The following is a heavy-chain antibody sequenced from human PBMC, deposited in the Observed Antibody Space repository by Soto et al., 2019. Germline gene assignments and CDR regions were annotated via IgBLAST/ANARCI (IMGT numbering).Heavy chain of an antibody. CDR2: ISYDGSNK. Sequence: GGSLRLSCAASGFTFSSYAMHWVRQAPGKGLEWVAVISYDGSNKYYADSVKGRFTISRDNSKNTLYLQMNSLRAEDTAVYYCARGTAMVNFHHGMDVWGQGTTVTVSS. CDR1: GFTFSSYA. V-gene: IGHV3-30-3*01. J-gene: IGHJ6*02. CDR3: ARGTAMVNFHHGMDV. D-gene: IGHD5-18*01.